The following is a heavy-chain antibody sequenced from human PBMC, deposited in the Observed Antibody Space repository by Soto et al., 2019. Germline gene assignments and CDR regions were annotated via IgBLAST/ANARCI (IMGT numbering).Heavy chain of an antibody. J-gene: IGHJ5*02. D-gene: IGHD3-3*01. CDR3: AGPWSGYSNPNDWFDL. CDR1: GFTFSNYW. V-gene: IGHV3-74*01. CDR2: ISGDGTTT. Sequence: EVQLVESGGDLVQPGGSLRLSCAASGFTFSNYWMYWVRQAPGKGLVWVSRISGDGTTTGYADSVKGRFSISRDNANNTLYLQMNSLRAEDTAVYFCAGPWSGYSNPNDWFDLWGQGTLVTVSS.